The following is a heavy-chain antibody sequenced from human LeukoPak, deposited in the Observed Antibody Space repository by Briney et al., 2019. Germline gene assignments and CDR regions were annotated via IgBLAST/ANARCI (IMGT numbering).Heavy chain of an antibody. CDR2: IYYSGST. CDR1: GGSISGYY. J-gene: IGHJ1*01. CDR3: ARHSSGGYFQH. V-gene: IGHV4-59*08. Sequence: SETLSLTCTVSGGSISGYYWSWIRQPPGKGLEWIGYIYYSGSTNYNPSLKSRVTISVDTSKNQFSLKLSSVTAADTAVYYCARHSSGGYFQHWGQGTLVTVSS. D-gene: IGHD2-15*01.